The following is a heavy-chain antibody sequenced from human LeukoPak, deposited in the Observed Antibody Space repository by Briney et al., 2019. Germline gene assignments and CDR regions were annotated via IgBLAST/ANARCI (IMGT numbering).Heavy chain of an antibody. CDR2: IRWDSGNM. J-gene: IGHJ3*01. CDR1: GFSLDDYA. V-gene: IGHV3-9*01. D-gene: IGHD1-26*01. Sequence: PGGSLRLSCAGAGFSLDDYAMHWVRHPPGKGLEWVSSIRWDSGNMAYADSVKGRFTISRDNAKNSLFLQMNSLRAEDTALYYCIKDMGFDLLKDAFDVWGQGTMVTVSS. CDR3: IKDMGFDLLKDAFDV.